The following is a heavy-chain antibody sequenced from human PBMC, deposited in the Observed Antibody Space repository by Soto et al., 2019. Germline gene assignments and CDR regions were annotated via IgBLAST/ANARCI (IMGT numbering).Heavy chain of an antibody. Sequence: PSETLSLTCTVSGGSISSSSYYWGWIRQPPGKGLEWIGSIYYSGSTYYNPSLKGRVTISVDTSKNQFSLKLSSVTAADTAVYYCARDEGVLRYFDWLSSLYPIQLDYWGQGTLVTVSS. CDR3: ARDEGVLRYFDWLSSLYPIQLDY. CDR2: IYYSGST. CDR1: GGSISSSSYY. V-gene: IGHV4-39*01. D-gene: IGHD3-9*01. J-gene: IGHJ4*02.